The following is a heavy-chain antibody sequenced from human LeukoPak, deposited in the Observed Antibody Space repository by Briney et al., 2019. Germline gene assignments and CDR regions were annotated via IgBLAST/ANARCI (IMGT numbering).Heavy chain of an antibody. CDR1: GGSFSGYY. J-gene: IGHJ4*02. V-gene: IGHV4-34*01. D-gene: IGHD6-13*01. Sequence: SETLSLTCAVYGGSFSGYYWSWIRQPPGKGLEWIGEINHSGCTNYNPSLKSRVTISVDTSKNQFSLKLSSVTAADTAVYYCAREWISSSSWSLADWGQGTLVTVSS. CDR3: AREWISSSSWSLAD. CDR2: INHSGCT.